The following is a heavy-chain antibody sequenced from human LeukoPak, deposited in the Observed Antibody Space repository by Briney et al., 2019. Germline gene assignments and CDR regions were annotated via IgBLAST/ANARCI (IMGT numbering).Heavy chain of an antibody. V-gene: IGHV7-4-1*02. J-gene: IGHJ3*02. D-gene: IGHD2-15*01. CDR1: GYTFNTYA. CDR2: ITTDTGSP. Sequence: ASVKVSCKASGYTFNTYAMNWVRQAPGQGLEWMGWITTDTGSPAYAQGFTGRFVFSLDTSGTSGSTAYLQISSLKAEDTAVYYCARAARYCSGGNCVSPRVFDIWGQGTMVIVSS. CDR3: ARAARYCSGGNCVSPRVFDI.